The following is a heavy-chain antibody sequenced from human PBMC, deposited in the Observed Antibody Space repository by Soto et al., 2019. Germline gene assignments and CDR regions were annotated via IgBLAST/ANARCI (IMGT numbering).Heavy chain of an antibody. Sequence: GGSLRLSCAASGFTFDDYTMHWVRQAPGKGLEWVSLISWDGGSTYYADSVKGRFTISRDNSKNSLYLQMNSLRTEDTALYYCAKDGRFGELLSIYYYYGMDVWGQGTTVTVSS. J-gene: IGHJ6*02. D-gene: IGHD3-10*01. CDR3: AKDGRFGELLSIYYYYGMDV. CDR2: ISWDGGST. V-gene: IGHV3-43*01. CDR1: GFTFDDYT.